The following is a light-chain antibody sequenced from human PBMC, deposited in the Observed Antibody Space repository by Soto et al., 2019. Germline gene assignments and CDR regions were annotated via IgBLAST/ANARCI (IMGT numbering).Light chain of an antibody. J-gene: IGLJ3*02. Sequence: QSALTQPPSASGSPGQSVTISCTGTSSAVGRSNYVSWYQQYPGKAPKLMIYEVSKRPSGVPDRFSGSKSGNTASLTVSGLQAEDEADYYCSSYAGTNNVVFGGGTKLTVL. V-gene: IGLV2-8*01. CDR2: EVS. CDR1: SSAVGRSNY. CDR3: SSYAGTNNVV.